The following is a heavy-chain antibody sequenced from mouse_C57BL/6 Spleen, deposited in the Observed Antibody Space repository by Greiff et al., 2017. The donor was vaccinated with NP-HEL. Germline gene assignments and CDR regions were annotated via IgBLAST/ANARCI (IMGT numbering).Heavy chain of an antibody. CDR2: INPGSGGT. J-gene: IGHJ2*01. D-gene: IGHD1-1*01. CDR1: GYAFTNYL. V-gene: IGHV1-54*01. CDR3: ERRGTEGRSYDIYFDY. Sequence: VKLQESGAELVRPGTSVKVSCKASGYAFTNYLIEWVKQRPGQGLEWIGVINPGSGGTNYNEKFKGKATLTADKSSSTAYMQLSSLTSEESADYDWERRGTEGRSYDIYFDYWGQGTTLTVSS.